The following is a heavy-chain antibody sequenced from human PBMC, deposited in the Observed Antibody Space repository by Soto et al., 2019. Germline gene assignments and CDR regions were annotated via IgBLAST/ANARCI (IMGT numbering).Heavy chain of an antibody. D-gene: IGHD6-6*01. Sequence: VRQAPGQGLEWMGWINPNSGGTNYAQKFQGWVTMTRDTSISTAYMELSRLRSDDTAVYYCARAPSAPYYYYYYGMDVWGQGTTVTVSS. V-gene: IGHV1-2*04. CDR2: INPNSGGT. J-gene: IGHJ6*02. CDR3: ARAPSAPYYYYYYGMDV.